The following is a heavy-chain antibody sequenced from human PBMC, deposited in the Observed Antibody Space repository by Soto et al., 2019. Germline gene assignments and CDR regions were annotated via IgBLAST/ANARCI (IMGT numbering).Heavy chain of an antibody. CDR3: AADSNYYYGSGPTAFDI. D-gene: IGHD3-10*01. CDR1: GFTFTSSA. CDR2: IVVGSGNT. V-gene: IGHV1-58*01. Sequence: SVKVSCKASGFTFTSSAVQWVRQARGQRLEWIGWIVVGSGNTNYAQKFQERVTITRDMSTSTAYMELSSLRSEDTAVYYCAADSNYYYGSGPTAFDICGQGTMVTVSS. J-gene: IGHJ3*02.